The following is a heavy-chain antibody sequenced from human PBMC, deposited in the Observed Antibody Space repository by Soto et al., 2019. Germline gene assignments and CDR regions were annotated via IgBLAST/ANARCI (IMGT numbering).Heavy chain of an antibody. Sequence: QVQLVESGGGVVQPGRSLRLSCAASGFTFSSYAMHWVRQAPGKGLEWVAVVSYDGSNKYYADSVKGRFTISRDNSKNTLYLQMISMRAEDTDVYYCARDLSDGNRQDTEYDYCMDVWGRGTTVAVSS. CDR3: ARDLSDGNRQDTEYDYCMDV. J-gene: IGHJ6*02. CDR1: GFTFSSYA. V-gene: IGHV3-30-3*01. CDR2: VSYDGSNK. D-gene: IGHD2-15*01.